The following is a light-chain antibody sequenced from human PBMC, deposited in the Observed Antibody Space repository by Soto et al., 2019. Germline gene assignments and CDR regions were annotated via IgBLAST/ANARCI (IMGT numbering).Light chain of an antibody. CDR1: QSVGNN. V-gene: IGKV3-11*01. CDR3: QQHAQWPLT. Sequence: EIVLTQSPATLSLSPGERATLSCRASQSVGNNLSWYQQKPGQAPGLLIYEASTRATGIPARFSGSGSGTDFTLTISSLEPEDFAVYYCQQHAQWPLTFGEGTKVEIK. CDR2: EAS. J-gene: IGKJ4*01.